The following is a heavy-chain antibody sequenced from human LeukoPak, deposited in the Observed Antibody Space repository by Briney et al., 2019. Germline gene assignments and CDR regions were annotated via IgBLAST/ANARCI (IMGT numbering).Heavy chain of an antibody. CDR2: INHSGST. D-gene: IGHD6-19*01. J-gene: IGHJ4*02. CDR3: ARVGGWYSSGWYDY. CDR1: GGSFSGYY. Sequence: PSETLSLTCAVYGGSFSGYYWSWIRQPPGKGLEWIGEINHSGSTNYNPSLKSRVTISVDTSKNRFSLKLSSVTAADTAVYYCARVGGWYSSGWYDYWGQGTLVTVSS. V-gene: IGHV4-34*01.